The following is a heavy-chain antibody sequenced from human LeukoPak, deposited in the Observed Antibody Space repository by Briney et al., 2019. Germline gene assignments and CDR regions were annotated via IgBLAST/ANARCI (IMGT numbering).Heavy chain of an antibody. Sequence: SETLSLTCTVSGYSISTGYYWDWIRQPPGKGLEWIGTFYHGGSTYYNPSLKSRVTISVDTSKNQFSLNLTSVTAADTAVYYCARVSSSWYRRGVGGFDPWGQGTLVTVSS. CDR3: ARVSSSWYRRGVGGFDP. D-gene: IGHD6-13*01. J-gene: IGHJ5*02. CDR1: GYSISTGYY. V-gene: IGHV4-38-2*02. CDR2: FYHGGST.